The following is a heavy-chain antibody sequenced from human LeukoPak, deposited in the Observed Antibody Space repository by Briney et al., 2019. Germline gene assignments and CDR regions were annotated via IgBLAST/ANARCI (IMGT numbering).Heavy chain of an antibody. CDR2: IFNAGST. CDR3: ARNMTNIIVADRIDAFDI. D-gene: IGHD2-21*01. CDR1: GASFGSNTYY. J-gene: IGHJ3*02. V-gene: IGHV4-39*01. Sequence: SETLSLTCTVSGASFGSNTYYWAWIRQPPGKGLEWIGSIFNAGSTFYNPSLTSRVTISVDTSKNQFSLRLSSVTAADTAMYYCARNMTNIIVADRIDAFDIWGQGTMVTVSS.